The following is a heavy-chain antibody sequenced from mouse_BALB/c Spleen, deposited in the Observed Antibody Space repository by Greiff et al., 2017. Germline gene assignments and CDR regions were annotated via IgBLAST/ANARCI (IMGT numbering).Heavy chain of an antibody. CDR1: GYTFTDYA. CDR2: ISIYYDNT. Sequence: QVQLQQSGPELVRPGESVKISCKGSGYTFTDYAMHWVKQSHAKSLEWIGVISIYYDNTNYNQKFKGKATMTVDKSSSTAYMELARLTSEDSAIYYCARYRLNGMDYWGQGTSVTVSS. V-gene: IGHV1-67*01. D-gene: IGHD1-2*01. CDR3: ARYRLNGMDY. J-gene: IGHJ4*01.